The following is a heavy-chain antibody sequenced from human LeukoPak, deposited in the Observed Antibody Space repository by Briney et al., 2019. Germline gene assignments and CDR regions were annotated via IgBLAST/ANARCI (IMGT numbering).Heavy chain of an antibody. Sequence: GGSLRLSCAASGFTFSSYAMNWVRRAPGKGLDWVSSISVSGGDTYYADSVKGRFTISRDNSKNTLFLQMKSLRAEDTAVYYCAKDWRDYGDFHAFDVWGQGTVVTVSS. CDR1: GFTFSSYA. D-gene: IGHD4-17*01. CDR3: AKDWRDYGDFHAFDV. J-gene: IGHJ3*01. CDR2: ISVSGGDT. V-gene: IGHV3-23*01.